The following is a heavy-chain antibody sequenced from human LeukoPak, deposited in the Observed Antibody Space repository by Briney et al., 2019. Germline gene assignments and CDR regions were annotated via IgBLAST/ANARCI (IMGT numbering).Heavy chain of an antibody. D-gene: IGHD2-2*02. CDR1: GFTFSSYS. Sequence: GGSLRLSCAASGFTFSSYSMNWVRQAPGNGLEWVSSISSSSSYIYYADSVKGRFTISRDNAKNSLYLQMSSLRAEDTAVYYCARITREMLGYCSSTSCYTIDYWGQGTLVTVSS. CDR3: ARITREMLGYCSSTSCYTIDY. J-gene: IGHJ4*02. V-gene: IGHV3-21*01. CDR2: ISSSSSYI.